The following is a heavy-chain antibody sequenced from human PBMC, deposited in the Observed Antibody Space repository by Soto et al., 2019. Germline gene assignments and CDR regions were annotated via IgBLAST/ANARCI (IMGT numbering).Heavy chain of an antibody. CDR2: INYSGST. D-gene: IGHD2-21*02. V-gene: IGHV4-34*01. CDR1: GGSFSGYY. J-gene: IGHJ3*02. CDR3: VRHGDGDCSHAFDI. Sequence: QVQLQQWGAGLLKPSETLSLTCAVYGGSFSGYYWSWIRQPPGKGLEWIGEINYSGSTTYNPSLKSLVTLSVGTSTNQFSLKLSSVTAADTAVFYCVRHGDGDCSHAFDIWGQGTMVTVSS.